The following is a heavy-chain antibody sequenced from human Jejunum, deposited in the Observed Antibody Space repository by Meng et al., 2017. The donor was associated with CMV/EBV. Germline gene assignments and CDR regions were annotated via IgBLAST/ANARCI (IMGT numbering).Heavy chain of an antibody. J-gene: IGHJ4*02. CDR2: ISVGSTVI. D-gene: IGHD6-13*01. Sequence: FHSHGMNWVRQAPGKGLEWVSYISVGSTVIYYADSVRGRFTISRDNAKNSLYLQMNSLRAEDTAVYYCAKDRIPGYSSSWYFFYWGQGTLVTVSS. CDR1: FHSHG. V-gene: IGHV3-48*04. CDR3: AKDRIPGYSSSWYFFY.